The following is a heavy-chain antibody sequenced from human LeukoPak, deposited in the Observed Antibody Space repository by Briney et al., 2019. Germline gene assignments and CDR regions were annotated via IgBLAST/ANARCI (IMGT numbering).Heavy chain of an antibody. J-gene: IGHJ4*02. V-gene: IGHV3-11*01. CDR3: ASGGGYSSGWCGY. Sequence: PGGSLRLSCVASVFTFSDYYMSWIRLTPGKGLEWVSYIGGSGSVVHYADSVKGRFTISRDNAKKSLYLQMDSLRADDTAVYYCASGGGYSSGWCGYWGQGTLVTVSS. CDR1: VFTFSDYY. D-gene: IGHD6-13*01. CDR2: IGGSGSVV.